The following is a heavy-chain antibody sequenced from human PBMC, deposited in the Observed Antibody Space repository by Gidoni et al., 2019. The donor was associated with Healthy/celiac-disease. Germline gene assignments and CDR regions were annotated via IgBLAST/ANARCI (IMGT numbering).Heavy chain of an antibody. CDR1: GFNFSSSW. CDR2: INSDGSST. Sequence: VQLVESGGGLVQPGGALRLSFAPSGFNFSSSWMHWVCQATGKGLVWVSRINSDGSSTSYADSVKGRFTISRDNAKNTLYLQMNSLRAEDTAVYYCARDRGDILTGTDYWGQGTLVTVSS. CDR3: ARDRGDILTGTDY. J-gene: IGHJ4*02. V-gene: IGHV3-74*01. D-gene: IGHD3-9*01.